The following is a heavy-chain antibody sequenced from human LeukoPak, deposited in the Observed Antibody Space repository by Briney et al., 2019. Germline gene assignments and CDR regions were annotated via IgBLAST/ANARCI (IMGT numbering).Heavy chain of an antibody. D-gene: IGHD2-15*01. J-gene: IGHJ4*02. CDR1: GFTFSSYA. CDR2: ISGSGGST. V-gene: IGHV3-23*01. Sequence: GGSLRLSCAASGFTFSSYAMSWVRQAPGKGLQWVSSISGSGGSTDYADSVKGRFTISRDNSKSTLYLQMNSLRAEDTAVYYCAKVPREGYCSGGSCYVFYFDCWGQGTLVTVSS. CDR3: AKVPREGYCSGGSCYVFYFDC.